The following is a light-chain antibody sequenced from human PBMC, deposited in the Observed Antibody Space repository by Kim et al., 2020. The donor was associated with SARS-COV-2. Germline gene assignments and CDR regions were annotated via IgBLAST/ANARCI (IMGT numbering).Light chain of an antibody. CDR2: SNI. CDR3: AAWDDSLNGWV. V-gene: IGLV1-44*01. J-gene: IGLJ3*02. CDR1: SSNIGINT. Sequence: GHRVTISCSGSSSNIGINTVNWYQQLPGTAPEVLIHSNIQRPSGVPDRFSGSKSGTSASLAISGLQSEDEADYYCAAWDDSLNGWVFGGGTQLTVL.